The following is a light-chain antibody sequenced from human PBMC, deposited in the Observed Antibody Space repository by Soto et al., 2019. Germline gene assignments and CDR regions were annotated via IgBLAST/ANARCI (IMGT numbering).Light chain of an antibody. V-gene: IGKV3-20*01. Sequence: EIVLTQSPGTLSLSPGERAALSCRASQGLNSAYLAWYQQKPGQAPRLLIYGASSRDSGIPDRFSGSGSGTDFTLTISSLETEYFAVYFCQQYGDSPWTFGQGTKVDIK. CDR1: QGLNSAY. CDR3: QQYGDSPWT. J-gene: IGKJ1*01. CDR2: GAS.